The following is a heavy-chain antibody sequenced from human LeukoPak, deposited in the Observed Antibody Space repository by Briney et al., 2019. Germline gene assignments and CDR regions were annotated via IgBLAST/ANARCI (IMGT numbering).Heavy chain of an antibody. CDR1: GYTFTSYG. J-gene: IGHJ4*02. V-gene: IGHV1-18*01. CDR3: ARDELGYCSSTSCYRYLSLDY. Sequence: ASVKVSCKASGYTFTSYGISWVRQAPGQGLEWMGWISAYNGNTNYAQKLQGRVTMTTDTSTSTAYMELRSLRSDDTAVYYCARDELGYCSSTSCYRYLSLDYWGQGTLVTVSS. CDR2: ISAYNGNT. D-gene: IGHD2-2*02.